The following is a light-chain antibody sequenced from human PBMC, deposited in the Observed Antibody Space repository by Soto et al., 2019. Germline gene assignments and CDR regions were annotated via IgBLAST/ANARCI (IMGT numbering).Light chain of an antibody. V-gene: IGKV3D-20*02. Sequence: EIVLTQSPGTLSLSPGERSTLSLSASQSVSSSYLAWYQQKPGQAPRLLIYDAFHRATGVPARFSGSGTGTDFTLTISSLEPEDIAVYYCQQRSNWPLMTFGQGTRLEIK. CDR2: DAF. J-gene: IGKJ5*01. CDR1: QSVSSSY. CDR3: QQRSNWPLMT.